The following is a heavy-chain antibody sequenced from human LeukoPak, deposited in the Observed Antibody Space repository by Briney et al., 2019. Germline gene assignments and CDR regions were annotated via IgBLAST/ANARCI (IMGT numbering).Heavy chain of an antibody. J-gene: IGHJ3*02. D-gene: IGHD1-26*01. CDR2: ISWDGGST. Sequence: GGSLRLSCAASGFTFDDYTMHWVRQAPGKGLEWVSHISWDGGSTYYADSVKGRFTISRDNSKNSLYLQMNSLRTEDTALYYCAKDIREAPRAFDIWGQGTMVTVSS. CDR1: GFTFDDYT. V-gene: IGHV3-43*01. CDR3: AKDIREAPRAFDI.